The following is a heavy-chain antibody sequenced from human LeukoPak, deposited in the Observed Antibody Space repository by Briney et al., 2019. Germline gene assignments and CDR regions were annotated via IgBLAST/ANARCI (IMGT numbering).Heavy chain of an antibody. D-gene: IGHD3-10*01. CDR1: QYIFTSYW. J-gene: IGHJ4*02. Sequence: GESLKISCTGSQYIFTSYWIGWVRQMPGKGLEWMGIINPDDSDTRYSPSFQGQVTFSADKSISTACLQWSSLKASDTAMYYCARQENYHDSGSYYNSPYFFDYWGQGTLLTVSS. CDR3: ARQENYHDSGSYYNSPYFFDY. CDR2: INPDDSDT. V-gene: IGHV5-51*01.